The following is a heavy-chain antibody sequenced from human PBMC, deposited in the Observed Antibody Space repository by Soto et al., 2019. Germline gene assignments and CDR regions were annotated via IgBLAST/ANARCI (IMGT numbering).Heavy chain of an antibody. J-gene: IGHJ4*02. D-gene: IGHD2-2*01. CDR1: GFTFSSYA. CDR2: ISGSGGST. V-gene: IGHV3-23*01. Sequence: GGSLRLSCAASGFTFSSYAMSWVRQAPGKGLEWVSAISGSGGSTYYADSVKGRFTISRDNSKNTLYLQMNSLRAEDTAVYYCAKADPSSSIVVVPAAITGGFDYWGQGTLVTVSS. CDR3: AKADPSSSIVVVPAAITGGFDY.